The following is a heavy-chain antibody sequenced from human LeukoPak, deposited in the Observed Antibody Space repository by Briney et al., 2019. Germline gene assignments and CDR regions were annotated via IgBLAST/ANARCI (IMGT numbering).Heavy chain of an antibody. D-gene: IGHD6-19*01. V-gene: IGHV4-34*01. CDR2: INHSGST. CDR1: GGSFSGYY. CDR3: ARGRRLVSPFDY. J-gene: IGHJ4*02. Sequence: TSETLSLTCAVYGGSFSGYYWSWIRQPPGKGLEWIGEINHSGSTNYNPSLKSRVTISVDTSKNQFSLKLSSVTAADMAVYYCARGRRLVSPFDYWGQGTLVTVSS.